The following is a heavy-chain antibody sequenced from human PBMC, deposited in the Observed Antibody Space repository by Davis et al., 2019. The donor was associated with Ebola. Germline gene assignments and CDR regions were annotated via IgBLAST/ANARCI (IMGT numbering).Heavy chain of an antibody. CDR1: GFTFSGYW. Sequence: GESLKISCAASGFTFSGYWMHWVRQGPGKGLLWVSRINSDGSSTTYADSVKGRFTISRDNATNTRYLQMNSLRDEDTAVYYCAKGYYYGSGSYPYYYYYMDVWGKGTTVTVSS. D-gene: IGHD3-10*01. V-gene: IGHV3-74*01. J-gene: IGHJ6*03. CDR2: INSDGSST. CDR3: AKGYYYGSGSYPYYYYYMDV.